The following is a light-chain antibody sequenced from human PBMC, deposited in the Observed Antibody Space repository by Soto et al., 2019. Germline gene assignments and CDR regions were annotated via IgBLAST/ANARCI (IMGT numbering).Light chain of an antibody. CDR1: QSVSSSY. CDR2: GAS. Sequence: EIVLTQSPGTLSLSPGERATLSCRASQSVSSSYLAWYQQKPGQPPRLLIYGASSKATGIPDRFSGSGSGTDFTLTISRLELEDFAVYYCQQYGSSPSLFTFGPGTKVDIK. J-gene: IGKJ3*01. V-gene: IGKV3-20*01. CDR3: QQYGSSPSLFT.